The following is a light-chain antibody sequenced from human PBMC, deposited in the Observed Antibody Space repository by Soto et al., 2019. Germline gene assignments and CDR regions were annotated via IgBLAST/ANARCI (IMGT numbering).Light chain of an antibody. CDR1: QGIGDC. Sequence: DIQMTQSPSSLPASVGDRVTITCRASQGIGDCLAWYRRTPGKVPKLLIYAASTLQSGFTSRFSGSGSGTEFTLTISSLQPDDVATYYCLTYNSPPKTFGQGTKVDIK. CDR2: AAS. V-gene: IGKV1-27*01. J-gene: IGKJ1*01. CDR3: LTYNSPPKT.